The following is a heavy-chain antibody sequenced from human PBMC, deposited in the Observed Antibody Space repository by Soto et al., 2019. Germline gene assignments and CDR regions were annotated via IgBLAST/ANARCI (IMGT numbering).Heavy chain of an antibody. J-gene: IGHJ4*02. D-gene: IGHD4-17*01. Sequence: QLQLQESGPGLVKPSETLSLTCTVSGGSISSSSYYWGWIRQPPGKGLEWIGSIYYSGSTYYNTYLMGRVTIAVETYKIQFSLKLSSVTAADTAVYYCARSFVDYVFDYWGQGTLVTVS. CDR2: IYYSGST. V-gene: IGHV4-39*01. CDR1: GGSISSSSYY. CDR3: ARSFVDYVFDY.